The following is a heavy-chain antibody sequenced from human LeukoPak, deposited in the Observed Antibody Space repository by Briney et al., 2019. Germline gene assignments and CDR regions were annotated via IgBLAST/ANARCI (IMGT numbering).Heavy chain of an antibody. Sequence: GASVTVSCKASGYTFTSYDINWVRQATGQGLEWMGWMNPNSGNTGYAQKFQGRVTMTRNTSISTAYMELSSLRSEDTAVYYCARGRWAYCGGDCYVHLVYWGQGTLVTVSS. CDR3: ARGRWAYCGGDCYVHLVY. D-gene: IGHD2-21*02. J-gene: IGHJ4*02. CDR2: MNPNSGNT. V-gene: IGHV1-8*01. CDR1: GYTFTSYD.